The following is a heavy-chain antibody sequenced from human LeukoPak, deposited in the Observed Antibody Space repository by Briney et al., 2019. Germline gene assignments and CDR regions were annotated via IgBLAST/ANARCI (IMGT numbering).Heavy chain of an antibody. CDR3: ARDFHSSGWYSDFRAFDI. D-gene: IGHD6-19*01. CDR1: GYTFTSYG. CDR2: ISAYNGNT. V-gene: IGHV1-18*01. Sequence: ASVKVSCKASGYTFTSYGSSWVRQAPGQGLEWMGWISAYNGNTNYAQKLQGRVTMTTDTSTSTAYMELRSLRSDDTAVYYCARDFHSSGWYSDFRAFDIWGQGTMVTVSS. J-gene: IGHJ3*02.